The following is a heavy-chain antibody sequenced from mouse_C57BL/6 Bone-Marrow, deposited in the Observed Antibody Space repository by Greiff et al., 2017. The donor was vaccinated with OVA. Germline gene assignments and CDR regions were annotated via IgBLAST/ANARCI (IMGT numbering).Heavy chain of an antibody. CDR3: ARRVLRPYAYFYV. Sequence: VQLQQSGPELVKPGASVKISCKASGYAFSNSWMNWVKQRPGKGLEWIGRIYPGDGDTNYNGKFKGKATLTADKSSNTAYMQLSSLTSEDSAVYVGARRVLRPYAYFYVWGAGGTVSVSS. D-gene: IGHD1-2*01. J-gene: IGHJ1*01. CDR1: GYAFSNSW. V-gene: IGHV1-82*01. CDR2: IYPGDGDT.